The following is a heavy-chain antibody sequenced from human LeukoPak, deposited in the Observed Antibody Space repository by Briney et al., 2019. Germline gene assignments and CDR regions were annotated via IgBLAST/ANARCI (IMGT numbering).Heavy chain of an antibody. CDR1: GFTLSDYY. J-gene: IGHJ4*02. Sequence: ASVKVSCKASGFTLSDYYMHWVRQAPGQGLEWMGWINPNSGVTGYAQRFQGRVTMTGDTSINTAYMDLSRLTSDDTAVYYCARELMTTMTTVDDWGQGTLVTVSS. CDR3: ARELMTTMTTVDD. V-gene: IGHV1-2*02. CDR2: INPNSGVT. D-gene: IGHD4-17*01.